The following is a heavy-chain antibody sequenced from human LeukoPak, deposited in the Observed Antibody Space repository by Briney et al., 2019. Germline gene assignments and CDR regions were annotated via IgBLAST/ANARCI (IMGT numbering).Heavy chain of an antibody. CDR3: ARHSGSGWQALGY. D-gene: IGHD6-19*01. V-gene: IGHV1-18*04. CDR2: TSYNGNT. J-gene: IGHJ4*02. Sequence: VASVKVSCKASGYIFSNYGISWVRQAPGLGLEWMGWTSYNGNTNYAQKFQDRVTMTTDTSTTTAYMELRSLESDDTAVYYCARHSGSGWQALGYWGQGTLVTVSS. CDR1: GYIFSNYG.